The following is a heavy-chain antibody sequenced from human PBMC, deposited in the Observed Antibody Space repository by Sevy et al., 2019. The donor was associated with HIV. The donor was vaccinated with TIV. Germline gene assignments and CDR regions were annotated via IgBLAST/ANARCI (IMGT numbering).Heavy chain of an antibody. CDR1: GYTFTSYD. CDR3: ARGLLPVPSWFDP. D-gene: IGHD2-2*01. V-gene: IGHV1-8*01. J-gene: IGHJ5*02. Sequence: ASVKVSCKASGYTFTSYDINWVRQATGQGLEWMGWMNPNSGNTGYAQKFQGRVTMTRNTSISTAYMELSSLRSEDTAVYHWARGLLPVPSWFDPWGPGTLVTVSS. CDR2: MNPNSGNT.